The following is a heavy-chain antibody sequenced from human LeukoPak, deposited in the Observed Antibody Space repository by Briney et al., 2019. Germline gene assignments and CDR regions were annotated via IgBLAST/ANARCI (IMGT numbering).Heavy chain of an antibody. D-gene: IGHD3-10*01. CDR2: ISAYNGNT. CDR3: ARDYDFGSGSYDY. Sequence: APVKVSCKASGYTFTSYGLSWVRQAPGQGLEWMGWISAYNGNTKYAQKFQGRVTMTTDTSTSTAYMELRSLRSDDTAVYYCARDYDFGSGSYDYWGRGTLVTVSS. V-gene: IGHV1-18*01. J-gene: IGHJ4*02. CDR1: GYTFTSYG.